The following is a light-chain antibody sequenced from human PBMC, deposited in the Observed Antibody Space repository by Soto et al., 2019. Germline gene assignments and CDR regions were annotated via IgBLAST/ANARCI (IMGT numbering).Light chain of an antibody. J-gene: IGLJ3*02. CDR1: NSNIGRYS. CDR2: SDD. CDR3: AAWDDNLNGPL. Sequence: QSALTQPPSLSGTPEQRVTISCSGSNSNIGRYSVNWYQHFPGTAPKILIYSDDERPSGVPDRFSGSKSGTSASLAISGLQSEDEGEYYCAAWDDNLNGPLFGGGTKLTVL. V-gene: IGLV1-44*01.